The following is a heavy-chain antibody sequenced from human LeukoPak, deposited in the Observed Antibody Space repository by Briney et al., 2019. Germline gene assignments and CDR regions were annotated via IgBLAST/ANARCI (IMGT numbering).Heavy chain of an antibody. CDR2: ISSSSSYI. Sequence: GSLRLSCAASGFTFSSYSMNWVRQAPGKGLEWISSISSSSSYIYYADSVKGRFTISRDNAKNSLYLQMNTLRAEDTAVYYCPTVPEVVEWEPLQKWGQGTLVTVSS. CDR1: GFTFSSYS. V-gene: IGHV3-21*01. D-gene: IGHD1-26*01. CDR3: PTVPEVVEWEPLQK. J-gene: IGHJ4*02.